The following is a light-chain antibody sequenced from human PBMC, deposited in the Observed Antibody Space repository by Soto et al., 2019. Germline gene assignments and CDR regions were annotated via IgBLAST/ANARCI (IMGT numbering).Light chain of an antibody. CDR3: TSYTNTSLLRTV. Sequence: SALTQPSSLSVSPGQSITISFTGSSGDVGGYGYVSWYQQHPGKAPKLIIYEVTKRPSGVSNRFSGSKSGNTASLTISGLQSDDEADYYCTSYTNTSLLRTVFGTGTKVTVL. V-gene: IGLV2-14*01. CDR1: SGDVGGYGY. J-gene: IGLJ1*01. CDR2: EVT.